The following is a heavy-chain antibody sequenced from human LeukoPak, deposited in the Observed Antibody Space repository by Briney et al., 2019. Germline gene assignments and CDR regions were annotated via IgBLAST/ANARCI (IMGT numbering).Heavy chain of an antibody. D-gene: IGHD3-10*01. CDR1: GFTFSSYA. V-gene: IGHV3-23*01. CDR3: AKDFMVRGVRWAIDY. Sequence: GGSLRLSCAASGFTFSSYAMSWVRQAPGKGLEWVSAISGSGGSTYYADSVKGRFTISRDNSKNTLYLQMNSLRAEDTAVYSCAKDFMVRGVRWAIDYWGQGTLVTVSS. CDR2: ISGSGGST. J-gene: IGHJ4*02.